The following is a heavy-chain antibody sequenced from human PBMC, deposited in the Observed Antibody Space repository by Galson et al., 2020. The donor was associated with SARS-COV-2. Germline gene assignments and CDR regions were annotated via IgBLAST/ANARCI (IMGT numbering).Heavy chain of an antibody. D-gene: IGHD6-19*01. Sequence: SETLSLTCTVSGGSISSGSYYWSWIRQPAGQGLEWIGRIYTSGSTNYNPSLKSRVTISVDTSKNQFSLKLSSVTAADTAVCYFARVKVDRWLVGMDWFDPWGQGTLVTVSS. CDR1: GGSISSGSYY. J-gene: IGHJ5*02. CDR3: ARVKVDRWLVGMDWFDP. V-gene: IGHV4-61*02. CDR2: IYTSGST.